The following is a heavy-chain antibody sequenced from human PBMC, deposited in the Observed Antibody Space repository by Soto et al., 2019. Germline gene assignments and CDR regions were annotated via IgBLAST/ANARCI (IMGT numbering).Heavy chain of an antibody. Sequence: PGGSPRLSCAASGFTFSSYGMHWVRQAPGKGLEWVAVISYDGSNKYYADSVKGRFTISRDNSKNTLYLQMNSLRAEDTAVYYCAKDLTYMVRGSNYYYGMDVWGQGTTVTVSS. CDR2: ISYDGSNK. D-gene: IGHD3-10*01. CDR1: GFTFSSYG. J-gene: IGHJ6*02. V-gene: IGHV3-30*18. CDR3: AKDLTYMVRGSNYYYGMDV.